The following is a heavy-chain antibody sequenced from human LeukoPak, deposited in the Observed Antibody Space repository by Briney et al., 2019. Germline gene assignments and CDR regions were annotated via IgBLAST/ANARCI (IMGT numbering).Heavy chain of an antibody. CDR2: IYTSGST. CDR3: ARGRYCSGGTCYPVDY. Sequence: SETLSLTCTVSGGSISSYYWSWIRQPAGKGLEWIGRIYTSGSTNYNPSLKSRVTMSVDTSKNQFSLKLSSVTAADTAVYYCARGRYCSGGTCYPVDYWGQGTLVTVSS. V-gene: IGHV4-4*07. J-gene: IGHJ4*02. CDR1: GGSISSYY. D-gene: IGHD2-15*01.